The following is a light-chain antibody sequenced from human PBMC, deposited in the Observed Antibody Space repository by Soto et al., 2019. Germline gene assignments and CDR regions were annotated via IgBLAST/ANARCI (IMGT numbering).Light chain of an antibody. V-gene: IGKV1-6*01. CDR2: DAS. CDR3: LQDYNYPRT. J-gene: IGKJ1*01. CDR1: QVITNN. Sequence: AIQMTQSPSALSASKGDRVTSTCRASQVITNNVGWYQQKPGKAPKLLIYDASNLQSGVPSRFSGSGSDREFTLTISSLQPEDFATYYCLQDYNYPRTFGQGTKVDIK.